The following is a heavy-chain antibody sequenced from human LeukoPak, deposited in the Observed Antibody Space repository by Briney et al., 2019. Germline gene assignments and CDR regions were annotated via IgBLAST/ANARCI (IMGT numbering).Heavy chain of an antibody. CDR2: IYYSGST. Sequence: QSSETLSLTCTVSGGSINSYYWSWIRQPPGKGLEWIGYIYYSGSTNYNPSLKSRVTISVDKSKNQFSLKLSSVTAADTAVYYCARSSDSSGLDYWGQGTLVTVSS. V-gene: IGHV4-59*12. D-gene: IGHD3-22*01. J-gene: IGHJ4*02. CDR1: GGSINSYY. CDR3: ARSSDSSGLDY.